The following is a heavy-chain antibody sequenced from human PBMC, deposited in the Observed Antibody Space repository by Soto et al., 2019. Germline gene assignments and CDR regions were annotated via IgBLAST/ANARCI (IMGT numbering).Heavy chain of an antibody. V-gene: IGHV3-23*01. D-gene: IGHD3-22*01. Sequence: SLXRSCRASGFVFSSYAMTWVRQAPGKGLEWVSTLSAPGVTTYYADSVQGRFTISRDNSKNTLYLLMDSLRAEDTAVYYCAKLDSSGYYGYFDYWGQGTLVTVSS. CDR1: GFVFSSYA. CDR3: AKLDSSGYYGYFDY. J-gene: IGHJ4*02. CDR2: LSAPGVTT.